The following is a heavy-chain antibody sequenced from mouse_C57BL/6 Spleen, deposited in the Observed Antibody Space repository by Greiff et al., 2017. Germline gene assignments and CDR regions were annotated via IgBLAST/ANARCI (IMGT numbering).Heavy chain of an antibody. D-gene: IGHD2-3*01. CDR3: ARGDDGYFPYAMDY. Sequence: VQLQQSGPELVKPGASVKISCKASGYTFTDYYMNWVKQSHGKSLEWIGDINPNNGGTSYNQKFKGKATLTVDKSSSTAYMELRSLTSEDSAVXYCARGDDGYFPYAMDYWGQGTSVTVSS. V-gene: IGHV1-26*01. CDR2: INPNNGGT. J-gene: IGHJ4*01. CDR1: GYTFTDYY.